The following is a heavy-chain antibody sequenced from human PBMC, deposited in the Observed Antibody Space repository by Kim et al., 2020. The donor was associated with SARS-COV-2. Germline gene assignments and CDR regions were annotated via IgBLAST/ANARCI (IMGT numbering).Heavy chain of an antibody. CDR1: GYTLTELS. CDR2: FDPEDGET. CDR3: ATDPLYSSGRFDY. V-gene: IGHV1-24*01. J-gene: IGHJ4*02. D-gene: IGHD6-19*01. Sequence: SVKVSCKVSGYTLTELSMHWVRQAPGKGLEWMGGFDPEDGETIYAQKFQGRVTMTEDTSTDTAYMELSSLRSEDTAVYYCATDPLYSSGRFDYWGQGTLVTVSS.